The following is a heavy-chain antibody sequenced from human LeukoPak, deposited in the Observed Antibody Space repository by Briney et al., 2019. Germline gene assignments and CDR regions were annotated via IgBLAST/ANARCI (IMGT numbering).Heavy chain of an antibody. CDR3: ARPLRHSSGWTALDY. CDR2: IYYSGST. V-gene: IGHV4-39*01. CDR1: GGSISSSSYY. J-gene: IGHJ4*02. Sequence: PSETLSLTCTVSGGSISSSSYYWGWIRQPPGKGLEWIGSIYYSGSTYYNPSLKSRVTISVDTSKNQFSRKLSSVTAADTAVYYCARPLRHSSGWTALDYWGQGTLVTVSS. D-gene: IGHD6-19*01.